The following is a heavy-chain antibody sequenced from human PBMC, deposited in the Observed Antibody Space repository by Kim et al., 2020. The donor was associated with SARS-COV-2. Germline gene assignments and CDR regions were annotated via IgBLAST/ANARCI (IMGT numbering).Heavy chain of an antibody. D-gene: IGHD2-21*02. CDR3: AKPHPLLAYCGGDCFPGAFDI. Sequence: GGSLRLSCAASGFTFSSYAMSWVRQAPGKGLEWVSAISGSGGSTYYADSVKGRFTISRDNSKNTLYLQMNSLRAEDTAVYYCAKPHPLLAYCGGDCFPGAFDIWGQGTMVTVSS. CDR2: ISGSGGST. V-gene: IGHV3-23*01. J-gene: IGHJ3*02. CDR1: GFTFSSYA.